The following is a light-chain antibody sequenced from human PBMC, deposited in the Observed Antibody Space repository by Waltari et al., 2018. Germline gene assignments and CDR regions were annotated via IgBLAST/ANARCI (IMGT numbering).Light chain of an antibody. V-gene: IGKV3-20*01. J-gene: IGKJ1*01. CDR3: QHHFRLPAT. CDR2: GAS. CDR1: QSISRY. Sequence: IMLTKSQATLSFSQGERATPSCRASQSISRYLAWYKQKPGQAPRLLIYGASTRATGIPDRFSGSGSGTDFSLTISGLEPEDSAVYYCQHHFRLPATFGQGTKVEIK.